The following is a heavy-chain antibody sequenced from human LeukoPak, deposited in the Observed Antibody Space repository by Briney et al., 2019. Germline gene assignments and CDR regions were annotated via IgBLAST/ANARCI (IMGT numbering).Heavy chain of an antibody. CDR2: IIPIFGTA. V-gene: IGHV1-69*05. CDR1: GGTFSSYA. CDR3: ARVGYYDILTGYYKEGYFDC. D-gene: IGHD3-9*01. Sequence: SVKVSCKASGGTFSSYAISWVRQAPGQGLEWMGGIIPIFGTANYAQKFQGRVTITTDESTSIAYMELSSLRSEDTAVYYCARVGYYDILTGYYKEGYFDCWGQGTLVTVSS. J-gene: IGHJ4*02.